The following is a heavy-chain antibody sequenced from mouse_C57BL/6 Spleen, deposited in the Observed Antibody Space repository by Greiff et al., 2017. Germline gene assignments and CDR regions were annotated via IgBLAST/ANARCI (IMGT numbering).Heavy chain of an antibody. CDR2: ISYDGSN. J-gene: IGHJ4*01. V-gene: IGHV3-6*01. Sequence: ESGPGLVKPSQSLSLTCSVTGYSITSGYYWNWIRQFPGNKLEWMGYISYDGSNNYNPSLKNRISITRDTSKNQFFLKLNSVTTEDTATYYCARDGPTGYYAMDYWGQGTSVTVSS. D-gene: IGHD1-1*01. CDR3: ARDGPTGYYAMDY. CDR1: GYSITSGYY.